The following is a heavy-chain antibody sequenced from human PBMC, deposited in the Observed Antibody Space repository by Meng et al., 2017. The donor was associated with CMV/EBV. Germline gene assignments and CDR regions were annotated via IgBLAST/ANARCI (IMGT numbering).Heavy chain of an antibody. CDR3: ASLTTGGSSRTLAY. CDR2: ISYDGSNK. CDR1: GFTFGSYA. J-gene: IGHJ4*02. D-gene: IGHD1-1*01. Sequence: GESLKISCAASGFTFGSYALHWVRQAPGKGLEWVSVISYDGSNKCYADSVKGRFTISRDNSKNTLYLQMNRLRAEDTAVYYCASLTTGGSSRTLAYWGQGTLVTVSS. V-gene: IGHV3-30-3*01.